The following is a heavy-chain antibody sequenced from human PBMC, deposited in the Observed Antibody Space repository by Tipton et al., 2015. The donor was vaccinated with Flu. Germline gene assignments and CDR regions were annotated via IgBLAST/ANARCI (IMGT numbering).Heavy chain of an antibody. Sequence: TLSLTCNVSGGSLSGYYWSWIRQPAGKGLEWIGRIYTSGSTNYNPSLKSRVTISVDTSKNQFSLKLSSVTAADTAVHYCARDDGDYGLGSYHYYYGMDVWGQGTTVTVSS. CDR2: IYTSGST. CDR3: ARDDGDYGLGSYHYYYGMDV. V-gene: IGHV4-4*07. CDR1: GGSLSGYY. J-gene: IGHJ6*02. D-gene: IGHD3-10*01.